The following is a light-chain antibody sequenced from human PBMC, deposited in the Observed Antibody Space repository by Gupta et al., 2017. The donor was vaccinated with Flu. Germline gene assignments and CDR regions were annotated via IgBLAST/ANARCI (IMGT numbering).Light chain of an antibody. CDR3: QQDDSTPYT. J-gene: IGKJ2*01. CDR2: WAS. CDR1: QSVLYSSNNKNY. V-gene: IGKV4-1*01. Sequence: SLGERATIKCKSSQSVLYSSNNKNYLAWYQQKPGQPPKLLIYWASTRESGVPDRFSGSGSGTDFSHTISSLQAEDVAVYYCQQDDSTPYTFGQGTKLEIK.